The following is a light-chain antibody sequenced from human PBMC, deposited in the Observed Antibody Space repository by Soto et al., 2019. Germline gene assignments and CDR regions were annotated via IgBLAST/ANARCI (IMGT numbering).Light chain of an antibody. CDR1: QNMNNW. CDR3: QHYNDN. J-gene: IGKJ2*01. Sequence: DIQMTQSPSTLSVSVGDRVTITCRASQNMNNWLAWYQQRPGQAPKLLIYGASILQSGVPSRFSGSGSGTEFTLTISSLQPDDFATYYSQHYNDNFGQGTKLELK. V-gene: IGKV1-5*01. CDR2: GAS.